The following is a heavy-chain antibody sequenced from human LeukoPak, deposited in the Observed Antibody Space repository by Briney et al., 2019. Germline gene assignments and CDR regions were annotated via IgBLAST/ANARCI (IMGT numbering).Heavy chain of an antibody. CDR3: ARGVALGYYMDV. CDR2: IIPIFGTA. J-gene: IGHJ6*03. Sequence: GASVKVSCKASGGTFSSYAISWVRQAPGQGLEWMGGIIPIFGTANYAQKFQGRVTITADESTSTAYMELSSLRSEDTAVYYCARGVALGYYMDVWGKGTTVTISS. CDR1: GGTFSSYA. D-gene: IGHD6-19*01. V-gene: IGHV1-69*13.